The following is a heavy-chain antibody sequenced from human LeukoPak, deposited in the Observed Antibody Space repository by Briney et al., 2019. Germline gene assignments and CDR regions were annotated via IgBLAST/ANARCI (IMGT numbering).Heavy chain of an antibody. CDR1: RFPFNIYH. J-gene: IGHJ4*02. CDR3: AKDRTNYDSSGPLLH. CDR2: IWYDGSNK. D-gene: IGHD3-22*01. V-gene: IGHV3-30*02. Sequence: PEGSLTLSCAPSRFPFNIYHMHCLPHAPHKALEGGKFIWYDGSNKYYADSVKGRFTISRDNSKNTLYLQMNSLRAEDTAVYYCAKDRTNYDSSGPLLHWGQGTLVTVSS.